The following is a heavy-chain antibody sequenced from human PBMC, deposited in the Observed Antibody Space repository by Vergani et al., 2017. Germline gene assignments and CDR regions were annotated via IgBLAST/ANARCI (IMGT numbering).Heavy chain of an antibody. CDR3: ARGLCSSTSCYWVS. V-gene: IGHV4-34*01. CDR1: GGSFSGYY. Sequence: QVQLQQWGAGLLKPSETLSLTCAVYGGSFSGYYWSWIRQPPGKGLEWIGEINHSGSTNYNPSLKSRVTISVDTSKNQFSLKLSSVTAADTAVYYCARGLCSSTSCYWVSWGQGTLVTVS. CDR2: INHSGST. D-gene: IGHD2-2*01. J-gene: IGHJ4*02.